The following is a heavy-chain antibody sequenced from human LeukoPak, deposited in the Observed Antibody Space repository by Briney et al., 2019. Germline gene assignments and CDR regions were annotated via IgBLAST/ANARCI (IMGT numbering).Heavy chain of an antibody. D-gene: IGHD1-26*01. J-gene: IGHJ4*02. Sequence: ASVKVSCKASGGTFSSYAISWVRQAPGQGLEWMGGIIPIFGTANYAQKFQGRVTITTDESTSTAYMELSSLRSEDTAVYYCARGVGATFANFDYWAREPWSPSPQ. V-gene: IGHV1-69*05. CDR1: GGTFSSYA. CDR2: IIPIFGTA. CDR3: ARGVGATFANFDY.